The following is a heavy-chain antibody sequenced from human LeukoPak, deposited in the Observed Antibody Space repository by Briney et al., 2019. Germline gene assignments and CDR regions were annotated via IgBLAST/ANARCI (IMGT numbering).Heavy chain of an antibody. J-gene: IGHJ4*02. CDR3: VPAFKREAPPPGFDF. D-gene: IGHD1-14*01. CDR1: GLTLSAHH. V-gene: IGHV3-33*08. CDR2: IWSDGTNR. Sequence: GGSLRLSCAASGLTLSAHHMTWIRQAPGKGLEWVAVIWSDGTNRLHADSVKGRFTISRDNSKNTLYLQMNSLTPEDTAVYYCVPAFKREAPPPGFDFWGQGTLVTVSS.